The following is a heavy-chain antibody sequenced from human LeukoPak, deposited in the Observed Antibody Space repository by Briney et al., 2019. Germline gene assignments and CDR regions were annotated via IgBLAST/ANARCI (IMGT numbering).Heavy chain of an antibody. CDR3: ARDFFGDKPYYFDY. J-gene: IGHJ4*02. CDR2: IYTSGST. CDR1: GGSISSYY. D-gene: IGHD3-10*01. V-gene: IGHV4-4*07. Sequence: PSETLSLTCTVSGGSISSYYWSWIRQPAGNGLEWIGRIYTSGSTNYNPSLKSRVTMSVDTSKNQFSLKLSSVTAADTAVYYCARDFFGDKPYYFDYWGQGTLVTVSS.